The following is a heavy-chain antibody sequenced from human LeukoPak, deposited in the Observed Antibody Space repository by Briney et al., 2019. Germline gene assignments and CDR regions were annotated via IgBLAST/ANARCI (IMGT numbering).Heavy chain of an antibody. Sequence: GGSLRLSCAASGFTFSSYDMHWVRQAPGKGPVWVSLISNDESTIIYADSVKGRFTISRDNAKNTLYLQMSSLRAEDTAVYYCARDVGTWGQGTLVTVSS. CDR1: GFTFSSYD. CDR2: ISNDESTI. J-gene: IGHJ5*02. CDR3: ARDVGT. D-gene: IGHD7-27*01. V-gene: IGHV3-74*01.